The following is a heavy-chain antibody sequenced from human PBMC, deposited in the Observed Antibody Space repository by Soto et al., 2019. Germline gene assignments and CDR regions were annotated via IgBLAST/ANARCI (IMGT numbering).Heavy chain of an antibody. CDR3: AIYFFWRAPPLNGMHF. Sequence: GASVKVSCKASGYTFTSYGISWVRQAPGQGLEWMGWISAYNGNTNYAQKLQGRVTMTTDTSTSTAYMELRSLRSDDTAVYYCAIYFFWRAPPLNGMHFRGHGPTVTV. D-gene: IGHD3-3*01. CDR1: GYTFTSYG. V-gene: IGHV1-18*01. J-gene: IGHJ6*02. CDR2: ISAYNGNT.